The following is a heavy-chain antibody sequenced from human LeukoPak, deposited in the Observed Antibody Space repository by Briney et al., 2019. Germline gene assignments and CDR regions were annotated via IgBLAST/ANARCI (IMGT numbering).Heavy chain of an antibody. D-gene: IGHD2-2*01. J-gene: IGHJ6*03. Sequence: ASVKVSCKASGYTFTSYGISWVRQAPGQGLEWMGWISAYNGNTNYAQKLQGRVTMTTDTSTSTAYMELRSLRSDDTAVYYCARRGRESVVVPVLYYYYYMDVWGKGTTVTVSS. CDR1: GYTFTSYG. V-gene: IGHV1-18*01. CDR3: ARRGRESVVVPVLYYYYYMDV. CDR2: ISAYNGNT.